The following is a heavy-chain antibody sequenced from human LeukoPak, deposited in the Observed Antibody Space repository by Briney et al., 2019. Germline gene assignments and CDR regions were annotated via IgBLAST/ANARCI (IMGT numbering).Heavy chain of an antibody. J-gene: IGHJ6*03. CDR2: IYTGGTT. V-gene: IGHV3-53*05. D-gene: IGHD6-19*01. Sequence: GGSLRLSCAASGFTVSSNYMSWVRQAPGKGLEWVSVIYTGGTTYNADSVKGRFTISRDNSKNTLYLQMNSLRAEDTAVYYCAKDGAVAGTGDYMDVWGKGTTVTVSS. CDR3: AKDGAVAGTGDYMDV. CDR1: GFTVSSNY.